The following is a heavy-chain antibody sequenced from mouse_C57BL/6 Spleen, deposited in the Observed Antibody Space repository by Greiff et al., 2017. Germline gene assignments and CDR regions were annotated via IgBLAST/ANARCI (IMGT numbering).Heavy chain of an antibody. D-gene: IGHD3-2*02. J-gene: IGHJ2*01. CDR3: ARHSSGFDY. CDR1: GFTFSSYG. V-gene: IGHV5-6*01. CDR2: ISSGGSYT. Sequence: EVKLMESGGDLVKPGGSLKLSCAASGFTFSSYGMSWVRQTPDKRLEWVATISSGGSYTYYPDSVKGRFTISRDNAKNTLYLQMSSLKSEDTAMYYCARHSSGFDYWGQGTTLTASS.